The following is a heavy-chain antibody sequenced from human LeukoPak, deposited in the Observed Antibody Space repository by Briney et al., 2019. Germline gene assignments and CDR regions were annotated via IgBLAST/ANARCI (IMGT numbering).Heavy chain of an antibody. CDR1: GFTFSSYS. J-gene: IGHJ4*02. Sequence: PVGSLRLSCAASGFTFSSYSMNWVRQAPGKGLEWVSSISSSSSYIYYADSVKGRFTISRDNAKNSLYLQMNSLRAEDTAVYYCARDLVVVAATNPTADFDYWGQGTLVTVSS. V-gene: IGHV3-21*01. CDR2: ISSSSSYI. CDR3: ARDLVVVAATNPTADFDY. D-gene: IGHD2-15*01.